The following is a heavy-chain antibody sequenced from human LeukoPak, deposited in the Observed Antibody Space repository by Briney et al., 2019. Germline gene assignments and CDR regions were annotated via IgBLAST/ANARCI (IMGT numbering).Heavy chain of an antibody. CDR1: GFTFSSYG. CDR2: IRYDGSDK. CDR3: AKDPSSGSYWVMDY. V-gene: IGHV3-30*02. J-gene: IGHJ4*02. D-gene: IGHD1-26*01. Sequence: GGSLRLSCAASGFTFSSYGMHWVRQAPGKGLEWVAFIRYDGSDKYYADSVKGRFTISRDNSKNTLYLQMNSLRAEDTAVYYCAKDPSSGSYWVMDYWGQGTLVTVSS.